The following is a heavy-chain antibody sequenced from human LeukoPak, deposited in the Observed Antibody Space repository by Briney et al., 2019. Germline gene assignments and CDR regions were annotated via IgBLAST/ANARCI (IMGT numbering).Heavy chain of an antibody. CDR3: ARIPLYFLEPFDY. CDR1: GGSVSGYY. Sequence: AETLSLTCAVYGGSVSGYYWSWIRQPPGKGLEWIGEISHRGRTHYNPSLKGRVTMSVDTSKNQFALEVDSVTAADTAVYYCARIPLYFLEPFDYWGQGILVTVSS. J-gene: IGHJ4*02. D-gene: IGHD3-3*01. V-gene: IGHV4-34*01. CDR2: ISHRGRT.